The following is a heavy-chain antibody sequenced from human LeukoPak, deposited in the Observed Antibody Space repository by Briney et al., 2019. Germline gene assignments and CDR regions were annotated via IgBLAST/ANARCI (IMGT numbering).Heavy chain of an antibody. Sequence: SETLSLTCAVYGGSFSGYYWSWIRQPPGKGLEWIGEINHSGSTNYNPSLESRVTISVDTSKNQFSLKLSSVTAADTAVYYCARGPIVSPSGWFRGHNYFDYWGQGTLVTVSS. D-gene: IGHD6-19*01. CDR3: ARGPIVSPSGWFRGHNYFDY. J-gene: IGHJ4*02. CDR2: INHSGST. V-gene: IGHV4-34*01. CDR1: GGSFSGYY.